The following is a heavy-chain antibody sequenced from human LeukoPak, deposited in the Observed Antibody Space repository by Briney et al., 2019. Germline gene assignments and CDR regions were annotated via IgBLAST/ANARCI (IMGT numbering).Heavy chain of an antibody. J-gene: IGHJ4*02. Sequence: GGSLRLSCAASGFTFSSYAMHWVRQAPGKGLEWVAVISYDGSNKYYADSVKGRFTISRDNSKNTLYLQMDSLRVEDTAVYYCAKGSAAVRPYYFDYWGQGTLVTVSS. CDR1: GFTFSSYA. CDR2: ISYDGSNK. V-gene: IGHV3-30*04. CDR3: AKGSAAVRPYYFDY. D-gene: IGHD6-13*01.